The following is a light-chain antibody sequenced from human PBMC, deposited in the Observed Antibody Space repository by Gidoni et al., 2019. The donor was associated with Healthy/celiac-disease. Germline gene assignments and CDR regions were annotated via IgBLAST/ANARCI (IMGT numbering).Light chain of an antibody. CDR3: CSYAGSYFYV. Sequence: QSALTQPRSVSGSPGQSVTISCTGTSSDVGGYNYVSWYQQHPGTAPKLMIYDVSKRPSGVPDRFAGSKSGNTASLTISGLQAEDEADYYCCSYAGSYFYVFGTGTKVTVL. V-gene: IGLV2-11*01. CDR2: DVS. J-gene: IGLJ1*01. CDR1: SSDVGGYNY.